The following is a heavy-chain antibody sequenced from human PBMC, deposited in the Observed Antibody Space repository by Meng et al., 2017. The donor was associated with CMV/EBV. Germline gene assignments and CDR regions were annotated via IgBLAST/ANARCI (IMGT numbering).Heavy chain of an antibody. D-gene: IGHD2-8*01. CDR3: ARMLAPVYGMDV. CDR1: GTNLNTYW. V-gene: IGHV3-74*01. CDR2: IYSDGITT. J-gene: IGHJ6*02. Sequence: GESLKISCAVSGTNLNTYWMHWVRQVPGKGLVWLSRIYSDGITTRYADSVKGRFTISRDNTKNTLYLQMTGLRADDTAVYYCARMLAPVYGMDVWGQGTTVTVSS.